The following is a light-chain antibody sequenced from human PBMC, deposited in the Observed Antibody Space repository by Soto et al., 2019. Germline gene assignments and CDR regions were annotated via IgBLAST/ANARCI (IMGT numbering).Light chain of an antibody. V-gene: IGLV1-40*01. J-gene: IGLJ2*01. CDR2: GNS. Sequence: QSVLTQPPSVSGAPGQRVTISCTGRRSNIGAGYDVHWYQQLPGTAPKLLIYGNSNRPSGVPDRFSGSKSGTSASLAITGLQAEDEADYYCQSYDSSLRGVVFGGGTKLTVL. CDR1: RSNIGAGYD. CDR3: QSYDSSLRGVV.